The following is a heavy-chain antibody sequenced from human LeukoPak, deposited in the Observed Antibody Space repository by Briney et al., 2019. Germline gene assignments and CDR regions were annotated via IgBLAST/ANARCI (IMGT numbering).Heavy chain of an antibody. CDR1: GYTFTSYA. Sequence: KPGASVKVSCKASGYTFTSYAMHWVRPAPGQRLEWMGWINAGNGNTKYSQKLQGRVTITRDTSASTAYMELSSLRSEDTAVYYCARDAPRYGSGSYVGWGQGTLVTVSS. J-gene: IGHJ4*02. V-gene: IGHV1-3*01. CDR2: INAGNGNT. CDR3: ARDAPRYGSGSYVG. D-gene: IGHD3-10*01.